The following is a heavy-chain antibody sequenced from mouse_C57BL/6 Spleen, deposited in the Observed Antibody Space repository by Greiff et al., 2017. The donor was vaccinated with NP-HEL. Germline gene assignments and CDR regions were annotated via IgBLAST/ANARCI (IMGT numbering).Heavy chain of an antibody. CDR1: GFTFSDYY. D-gene: IGHD2-4*01. CDR2: ISNGGGST. CDR3: ARQGDDYDLRDAMDY. Sequence: EVQRVESGGGLVQPGGSLKLSCAASGFTFSDYYMYWVRQTPEKRLEWVAYISNGGGSTYYPDTVKGRFTISRDNAKNTLYLQMSRLKSEDTAMYYCARQGDDYDLRDAMDYWGQGTSVTVSS. V-gene: IGHV5-12*01. J-gene: IGHJ4*01.